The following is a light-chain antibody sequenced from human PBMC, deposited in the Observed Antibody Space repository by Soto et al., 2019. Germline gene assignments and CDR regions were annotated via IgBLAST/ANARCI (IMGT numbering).Light chain of an antibody. CDR1: QYIRDD. CDR3: LQHFNYPFT. V-gene: IGKV1-6*01. CDR2: DAS. Sequence: IQMTNSPSSLTASVGDRVTITCRASQYIRDDLAWYQQKPGRAPRLLIYDASTLEDGVPSRFSGSRSGTDFTLIISGLQPEDFATYFCLQHFNYPFTFGQGTRL. J-gene: IGKJ5*01.